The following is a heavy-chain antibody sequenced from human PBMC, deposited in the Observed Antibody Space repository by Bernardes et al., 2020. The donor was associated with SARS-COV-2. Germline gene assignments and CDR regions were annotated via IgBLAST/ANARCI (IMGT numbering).Heavy chain of an antibody. J-gene: IGHJ6*02. CDR1: GFTFSRYS. CDR3: ARGPESTITIFGVVTRYGMDV. V-gene: IGHV3-21*01. Sequence: GGRRSRTGAASGFTFSRYSMNWVRPAPGKGREWVSSISSSSSYIYYADSVKGRFTISRDNAKNSLYLQMNSLRAEDTAVYYCARGPESTITIFGVVTRYGMDVWGQGTTVTVSS. CDR2: ISSSSSYI. D-gene: IGHD3-3*01.